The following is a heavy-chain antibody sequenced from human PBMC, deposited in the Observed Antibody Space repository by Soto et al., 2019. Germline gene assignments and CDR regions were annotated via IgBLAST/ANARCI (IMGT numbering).Heavy chain of an antibody. CDR1: GGSISSGGYY. V-gene: IGHV4-31*03. CDR2: IYYSGT. CDR3: ARGPRGYYGSGSYPPYFDY. J-gene: IGHJ4*02. Sequence: SETLSLTCTVSGGSISSGGYYWSWIRHHPGKGLEWIGYIYYSGTSYNPSLKSRVTISVDTSKNQFSLKLSSVTAADTAVYYYARGPRGYYGSGSYPPYFDYWGQGTLVTDSS. D-gene: IGHD3-10*01.